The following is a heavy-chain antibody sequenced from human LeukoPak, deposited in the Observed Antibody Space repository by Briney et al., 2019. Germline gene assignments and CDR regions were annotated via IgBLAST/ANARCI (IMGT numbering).Heavy chain of an antibody. CDR3: ARRGHSGSYYTLDY. V-gene: IGHV1-2*06. Sequence: ASVKVSCKASGYTFTGYYMHWVRQAPGQGLEWMGRINPNSGGTNYAQKFQGRVTMTRDTSISTAYMELSSLRSEDTAVYYCARRGHSGSYYTLDYWGQGTLVTVSS. CDR1: GYTFTGYY. J-gene: IGHJ4*02. D-gene: IGHD1-26*01. CDR2: INPNSGGT.